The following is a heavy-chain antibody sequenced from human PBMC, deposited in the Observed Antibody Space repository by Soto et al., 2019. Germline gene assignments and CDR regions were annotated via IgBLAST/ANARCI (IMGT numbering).Heavy chain of an antibody. Sequence: ASVKVSCKASGYTFTSYAMHWVRQAPGQRLEWMGWINAGNGNTKYSQKFQGRVTITADESTSTAYMELSSLRSEDTAVYYCARVISGREVVAATNYYYGMDVWGQGTTVTVSS. J-gene: IGHJ6*02. CDR2: INAGNGNT. CDR1: GYTFTSYA. V-gene: IGHV1-3*01. D-gene: IGHD2-15*01. CDR3: ARVISGREVVAATNYYYGMDV.